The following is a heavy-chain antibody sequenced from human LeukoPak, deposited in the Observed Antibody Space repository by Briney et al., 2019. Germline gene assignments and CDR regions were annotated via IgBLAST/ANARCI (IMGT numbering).Heavy chain of an antibody. CDR2: IRHDGSEK. CDR3: SKDYRYCSGTSCYHPWYFDY. J-gene: IGHJ4*02. Sequence: GGSLRLSCAASGFTFRNYGMHWVRQAPGKGLKWVTIIRHDGSEKLYADSVKGRFTISRDNSKNTLYLQMNSLRAEDTAVYYCSKDYRYCSGTSCYHPWYFDYWGQGTLVTVSS. D-gene: IGHD2-2*01. V-gene: IGHV3-30*02. CDR1: GFTFRNYG.